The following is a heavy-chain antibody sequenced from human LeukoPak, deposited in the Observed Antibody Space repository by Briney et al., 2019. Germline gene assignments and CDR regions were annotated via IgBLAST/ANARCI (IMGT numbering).Heavy chain of an antibody. CDR3: ARPISGYYYAFDY. CDR1: GYTFTSYD. V-gene: IGHV1-8*01. Sequence: GASVKVSCKASGYTFTSYDINRVRQATGQGLEWMGWMNPNSGNTGYAQKFQGRVTMTRNTSISTAYMELSSLRSEDTAVYYCARPISGYYYAFDYWGQGTLVTVSS. CDR2: MNPNSGNT. D-gene: IGHD3-22*01. J-gene: IGHJ4*02.